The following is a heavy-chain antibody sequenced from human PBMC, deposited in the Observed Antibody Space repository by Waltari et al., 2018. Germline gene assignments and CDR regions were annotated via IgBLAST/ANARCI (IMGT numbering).Heavy chain of an antibody. CDR2: INPNSGDT. D-gene: IGHD4-17*01. CDR3: ARDLGSDYGNRDY. V-gene: IGHV1-2*02. CDR1: GYTFTGYY. J-gene: IGHJ4*02. Sequence: QVHLVQSGAEVKKPGASVKVSCKASGYTFTGYYIQGGRRAPGQGLEWMGRINPNSGDTNYAQKFQGRVTLTRDTSINTAYMELSSLKSDDTAVYYCARDLGSDYGNRDYWGQGTLVTVPS.